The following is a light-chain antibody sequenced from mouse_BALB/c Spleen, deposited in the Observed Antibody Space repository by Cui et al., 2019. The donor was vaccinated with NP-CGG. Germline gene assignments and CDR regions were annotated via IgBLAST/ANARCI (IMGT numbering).Light chain of an antibody. V-gene: IGLV1*01. J-gene: IGLJ1*01. Sequence: QALVTQELAPTTSPGETVTLTCRSSTGAVTTSNYANWVQEKPDHLFTGLIGGTNNRPPGVPARFSGSLIGDKAALTITGAQTEDEAIYFCALWYSNHWVFGGGTKLTVL. CDR3: ALWYSNHWV. CDR2: GTN. CDR1: TGAVTTSNY.